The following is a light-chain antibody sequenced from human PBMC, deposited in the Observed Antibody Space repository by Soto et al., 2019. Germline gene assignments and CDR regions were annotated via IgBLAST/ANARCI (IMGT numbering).Light chain of an antibody. CDR2: GVS. CDR3: QQSSKWPWT. Sequence: EIVLTQSPGTLSLSPGERATLSCRASQTISNTFLAWYQQRPGQAPSLLIYGVSTRAIGVPVRFSGSGSGTEFTLTINSLQSEDFAVYYCQQSSKWPWTFGQGTKV. J-gene: IGKJ1*01. V-gene: IGKV3-15*01. CDR1: QTISNT.